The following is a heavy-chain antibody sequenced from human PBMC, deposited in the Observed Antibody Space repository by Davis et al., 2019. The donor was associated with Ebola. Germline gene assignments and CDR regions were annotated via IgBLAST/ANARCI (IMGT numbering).Heavy chain of an antibody. Sequence: MPSETLSLTCTVSGDSISTYYWSWIRQAPGKGLEWIGYIYHSGSTKYNPSLKSRVTISADTSKKQFSLKMRSVTAADTAVYFCVSRPGRATYFHYGLDVWGQGTTVTVS. CDR1: GDSISTYY. V-gene: IGHV4-59*01. J-gene: IGHJ6*02. CDR3: VSRPGRATYFHYGLDV. CDR2: IYHSGST. D-gene: IGHD1-14*01.